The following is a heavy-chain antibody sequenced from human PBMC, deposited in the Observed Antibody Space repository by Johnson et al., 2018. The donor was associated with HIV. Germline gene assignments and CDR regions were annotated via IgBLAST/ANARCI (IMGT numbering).Heavy chain of an antibody. Sequence: QVQLVESGGGVVQPGGSLRLSCAASGFTFSNYGMHWVRQAPGKWLEWVAFIRFDGSNKYYADSVKGRFTISSDNSKNTLYLHMSSLRAEDTALYYCARDSFIAVTLSDAFDIWGQGTIVTVSS. J-gene: IGHJ3*02. V-gene: IGHV3-30*02. CDR3: ARDSFIAVTLSDAFDI. CDR1: GFTFSNYG. D-gene: IGHD6-19*01. CDR2: IRFDGSNK.